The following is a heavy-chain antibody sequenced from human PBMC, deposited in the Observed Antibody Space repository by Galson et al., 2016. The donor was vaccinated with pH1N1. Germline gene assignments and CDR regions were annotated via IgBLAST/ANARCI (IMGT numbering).Heavy chain of an antibody. Sequence: SVKVSCKASGYSVTRYYMHWVRQAPGQGLEWMGLIDPSDGTTTYSQKFQGRITMTRDTPTNSVYMELSSLTSDDTAVYYCARRYYFDYWGQGTLITVSS. CDR1: GYSVTRYY. V-gene: IGHV1-46*01. J-gene: IGHJ4*02. CDR3: ARRYYFDY. CDR2: IDPSDGTT.